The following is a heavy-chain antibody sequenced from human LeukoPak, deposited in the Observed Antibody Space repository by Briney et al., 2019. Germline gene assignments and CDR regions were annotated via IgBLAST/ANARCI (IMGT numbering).Heavy chain of an antibody. V-gene: IGHV3-23*01. D-gene: IGHD2-2*01. Sequence: GGSLRLSCAASGFTFSSYAMSWVRQAPGKGLEWVSATSGSGGSTDYADSVKGRFTISRDNSKNTLYLQMNSLSAEGTAVYYCAKAFCSSNSCYRGPFDYWGQGTLVTVSS. CDR2: TSGSGGST. J-gene: IGHJ4*02. CDR1: GFTFSSYA. CDR3: AKAFCSSNSCYRGPFDY.